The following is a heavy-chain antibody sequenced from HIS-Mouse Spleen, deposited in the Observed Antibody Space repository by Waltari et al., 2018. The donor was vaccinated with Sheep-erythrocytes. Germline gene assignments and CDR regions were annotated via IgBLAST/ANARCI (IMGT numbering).Heavy chain of an antibody. J-gene: IGHJ2*01. Sequence: QVQLQESGPGLVKPSETLSLTCTVSGYSISSGYYWGWIRPPPGKGLEWIGSIYHSGSTFYNPPLKSRVTIPVATSTNQFSLKWSSVTAADTAVYYCASQPNWGYWYFDLWGRGTLVTVSS. CDR2: IYHSGST. V-gene: IGHV4-38-2*02. CDR1: GYSISSGYY. D-gene: IGHD7-27*01. CDR3: ASQPNWGYWYFDL.